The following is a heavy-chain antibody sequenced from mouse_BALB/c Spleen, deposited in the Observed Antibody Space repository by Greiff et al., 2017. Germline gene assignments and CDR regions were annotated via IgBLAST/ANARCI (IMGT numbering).Heavy chain of an antibody. J-gene: IGHJ3*01. Sequence: EVHLVESGGGLVQPGGSRKLSCAASGFTFSSFGMHWVRQAPEKGLEWVAYISSGSSTIYYADTVKGRFTISRDNPKNTLFLQMTSLRSEDTAMYYCARSGVGLSWFAYWGQGTLVTVSA. CDR3: ARSGVGLSWFAY. V-gene: IGHV5-17*02. CDR1: GFTFSSFG. CDR2: ISSGSSTI. D-gene: IGHD4-1*01.